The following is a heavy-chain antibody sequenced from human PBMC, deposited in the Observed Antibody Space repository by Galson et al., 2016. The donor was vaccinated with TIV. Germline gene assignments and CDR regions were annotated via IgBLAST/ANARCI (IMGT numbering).Heavy chain of an antibody. D-gene: IGHD3-3*01. V-gene: IGHV1-69*13. CDR2: INPVFGIP. CDR3: ARGKERVINYYYYMDV. CDR1: GGIFNSYA. J-gene: IGHJ6*03. Sequence: SVKVSCKASGGIFNSYAISWVRQAPGQGLEWTGGINPVFGIPNYAQKFQGRVTITADESTSTAYMELTSLRSEDTAVYYCARGKERVINYYYYMDVWGKGTTITVSS.